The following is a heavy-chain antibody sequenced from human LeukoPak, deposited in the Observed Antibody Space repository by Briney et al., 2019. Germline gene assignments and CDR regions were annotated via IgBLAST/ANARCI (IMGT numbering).Heavy chain of an antibody. J-gene: IGHJ4*02. D-gene: IGHD6-19*01. CDR1: GFTFSSYS. Sequence: GGSLRLSCAASGFTFSSYSMNWVRQAPGKGLEWVSSISSSSYIYYADSVKGRFTISRDNAKNSLYLQMNSLRAEDTAVYYCARAGGAVAGTGRFDYWGQGTLVTVSS. CDR3: ARAGGAVAGTGRFDY. V-gene: IGHV3-21*01. CDR2: ISSSSYI.